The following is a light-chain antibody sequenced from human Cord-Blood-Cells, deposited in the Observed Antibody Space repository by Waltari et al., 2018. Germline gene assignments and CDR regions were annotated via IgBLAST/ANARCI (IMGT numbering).Light chain of an antibody. J-gene: IGLJ2*01. Sequence: QSALTQPASVSGSPGQSIIISCTGTSSDVGGYNYVSWYQQHPGKAPKLMIYDVSNRPSGVSKRFSGSKSGNTASLTISGLQAEDEADYYCSSYTSSSTVVFGGGTKLTVL. CDR3: SSYTSSSTVV. V-gene: IGLV2-14*01. CDR2: DVS. CDR1: SSDVGGYNY.